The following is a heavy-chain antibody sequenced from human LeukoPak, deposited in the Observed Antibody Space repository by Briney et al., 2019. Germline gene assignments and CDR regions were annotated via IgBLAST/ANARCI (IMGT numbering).Heavy chain of an antibody. CDR3: ARVPGYSYGYFDY. D-gene: IGHD5-18*01. CDR1: GGSISSYY. V-gene: IGHV4-59*01. CDR2: IYYSGST. J-gene: IGHJ4*02. Sequence: PSETLSLTCTVSGGSISSYYWSWIRQPPGKGLEWIGYIYYSGSTNYNPSLKSRVTISVDTSKNQFSLKLSSVTAADTAVYYCARVPGYSYGYFDYWGQGTLVTVSS.